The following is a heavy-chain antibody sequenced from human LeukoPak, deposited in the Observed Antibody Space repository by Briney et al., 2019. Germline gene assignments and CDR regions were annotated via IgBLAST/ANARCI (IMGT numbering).Heavy chain of an antibody. V-gene: IGHV1-69*13. Sequence: SVKVSCKASGGTFSSYAISWVRQAPGQGLEWMGGIIPIFGTANYAQKFQGRVTITADESTSTAYMELSSLRSEDTAVYYCARDGPYNYYDSRGYYSSLDYWGQGTLVTVSS. J-gene: IGHJ4*02. CDR2: IIPIFGTA. CDR3: ARDGPYNYYDSRGYYSSLDY. D-gene: IGHD3-22*01. CDR1: GGTFSSYA.